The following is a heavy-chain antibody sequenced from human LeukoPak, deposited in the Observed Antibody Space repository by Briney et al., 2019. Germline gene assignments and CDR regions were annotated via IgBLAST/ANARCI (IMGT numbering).Heavy chain of an antibody. CDR3: ARPSFRTGSYFDH. J-gene: IGHJ4*02. V-gene: IGHV3-7*01. D-gene: IGHD3/OR15-3a*01. CDR1: GFTFSTYW. Sequence: GGSLRLSCAASGFTFSTYWMGWVRQAPGKGLEWVANIEEYGNEIHYVDSVKGRFTMSRDNNKTSLYMQMNRLRGEDTAVYYCARPSFRTGSYFDHWGQGTLVTVSS. CDR2: IEEYGNEI.